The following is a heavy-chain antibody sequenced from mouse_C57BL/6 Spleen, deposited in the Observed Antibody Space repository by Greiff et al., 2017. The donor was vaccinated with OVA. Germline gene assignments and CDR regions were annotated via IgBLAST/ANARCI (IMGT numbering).Heavy chain of an antibody. Sequence: EVQLQQPGAELVRPGASVKLSCKASGFNITDDYMHWVKQRPEQGLEWIGWIDPENGDTEYAAKFKGKATITVETSSTTAYLQLSSLTSKDTAVYYCTVPFAYWGQGTLVTVSA. CDR1: GFNITDDY. V-gene: IGHV14-4*01. CDR3: TVPFAY. CDR2: IDPENGDT. J-gene: IGHJ3*01.